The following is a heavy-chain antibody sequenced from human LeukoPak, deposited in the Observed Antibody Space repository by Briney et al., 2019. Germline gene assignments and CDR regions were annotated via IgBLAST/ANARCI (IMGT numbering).Heavy chain of an antibody. CDR2: LTRGSSNI. CDR1: GFPFITYA. D-gene: IGHD1-1*01. Sequence: PGGSLRLSCEASGFPFITYAMNWIRQSPGKGLEWVAFLTRGSSNIQYAESVKGRFTISRDNDKDSLFLQMNSLRAEDTAVYYCARVVPVHEYYNSYMDVWGKGTTVTVSS. CDR3: ARVVPVHEYYNSYMDV. J-gene: IGHJ6*03. V-gene: IGHV3-48*01.